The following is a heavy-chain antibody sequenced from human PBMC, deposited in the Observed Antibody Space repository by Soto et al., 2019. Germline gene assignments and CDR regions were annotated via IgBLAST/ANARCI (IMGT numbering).Heavy chain of an antibody. Sequence: PSETLSLTCTVSGGSTSSHNYWSWIRQPPGKGLEWIGHIYYSGNTDYNPSLKSRLAISIDTSKNQFSLKLSSVTAADTAVYFCAREGGESSDGLYYFDSWGQGSLVTVSS. V-gene: IGHV4-30-4*01. D-gene: IGHD3-16*01. CDR2: IYYSGNT. CDR3: AREGGESSDGLYYFDS. J-gene: IGHJ4*02. CDR1: GGSTSSHNY.